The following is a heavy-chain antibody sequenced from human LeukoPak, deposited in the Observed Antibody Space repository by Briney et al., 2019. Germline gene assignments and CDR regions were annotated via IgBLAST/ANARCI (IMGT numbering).Heavy chain of an antibody. CDR3: ARVAARSHCSSTSCHGYYYYYMDV. V-gene: IGHV1-2*02. Sequence: GASVKVSCKASGYTFTGYYMHWVRQAPGQGLEWMGWINPNSGGTNYAQKFQGRVTMTRDTSISTAYMELSRLRSDDTAVYYCARVAARSHCSSTSCHGYYYYYMDVWGKGTTVSVSS. CDR2: INPNSGGT. J-gene: IGHJ6*03. CDR1: GYTFTGYY. D-gene: IGHD2-2*01.